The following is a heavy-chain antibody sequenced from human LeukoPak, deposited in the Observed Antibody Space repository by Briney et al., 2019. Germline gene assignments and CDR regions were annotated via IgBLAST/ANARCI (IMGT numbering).Heavy chain of an antibody. V-gene: IGHV4-39*01. J-gene: IGHJ1*01. CDR3: ARVVPAAIGYYQH. Sequence: PSETLSLTCTVSGGSITSSSYYWGWIRQPPGKGLEWIGSIYHSGSTYYNPSLKSRVTISVDTSKNQFSLKLSSVTAADTAVYYRARVVPAAIGYYQHWGQGTLVTVSS. CDR1: GGSITSSSYY. CDR2: IYHSGST. D-gene: IGHD2-2*02.